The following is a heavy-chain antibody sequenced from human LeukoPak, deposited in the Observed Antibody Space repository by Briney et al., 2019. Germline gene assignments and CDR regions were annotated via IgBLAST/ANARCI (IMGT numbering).Heavy chain of an antibody. Sequence: NPSETLSLTCTVSGGSVNSGSYYWGWIRQPPGEGLEWIANIYFSGSTSYSPSLKSRVTISADTSKNQFSLKLNSVTAADTAVYYCARKPYGSGRFDYWGQGTLVTVSS. J-gene: IGHJ4*02. CDR2: IYFSGST. CDR3: ARKPYGSGRFDY. CDR1: GGSVNSGSYY. V-gene: IGHV4-39*01. D-gene: IGHD3-10*01.